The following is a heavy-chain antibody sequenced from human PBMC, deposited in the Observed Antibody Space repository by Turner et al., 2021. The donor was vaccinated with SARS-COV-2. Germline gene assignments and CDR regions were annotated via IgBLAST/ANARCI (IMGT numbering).Heavy chain of an antibody. V-gene: IGHV4-39*01. Sequence: QLQLQESGPGLVKPSETLSLTCPVSGGSISRSSYYWGWIRQPPGKGREWIGSIYYSGTTCYNPSLKSLVTISVDTSKNQCSLKLSSVTTADTAVYYCASEKLRIGTYYKYGMDVWGQGTTVTVSS. CDR3: ASEKLRIGTYYKYGMDV. CDR2: IYYSGTT. CDR1: GGSISRSSYY. J-gene: IGHJ6*02. D-gene: IGHD1-1*01.